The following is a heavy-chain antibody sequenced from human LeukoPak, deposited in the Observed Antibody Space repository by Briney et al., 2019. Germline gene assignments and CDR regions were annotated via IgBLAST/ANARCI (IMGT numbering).Heavy chain of an antibody. Sequence: GASVKVSCKASGGTFSSYAISWVRQAPGQGPEWMGGIIPIFGTANYAQKFQGRVTITTDESTSTAYMELSSLRSEDTAVYYCAGTEGYCSGGSCYSDAFDIWGQGTMVTVSS. CDR3: AGTEGYCSGGSCYSDAFDI. V-gene: IGHV1-69*05. CDR2: IIPIFGTA. J-gene: IGHJ3*02. D-gene: IGHD2-15*01. CDR1: GGTFSSYA.